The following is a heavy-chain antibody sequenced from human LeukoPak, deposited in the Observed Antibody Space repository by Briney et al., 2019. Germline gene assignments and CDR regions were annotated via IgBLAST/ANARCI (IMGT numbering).Heavy chain of an antibody. J-gene: IGHJ4*02. D-gene: IGHD3-10*01. CDR3: ATGHVVIWFGEFTDY. CDR2: IYPGDSDT. V-gene: IGHV5-51*01. CDR1: GYSFTSYW. Sequence: GESLKISCKGSGYSFTSYWIGWVRQMPGKGLEWMGIIYPGDSDTRYSPSFQGQVTISADKSISTAYLQWSSLKASDTAMYYCATGHVVIWFGEFTDYWGQGTLVTVSS.